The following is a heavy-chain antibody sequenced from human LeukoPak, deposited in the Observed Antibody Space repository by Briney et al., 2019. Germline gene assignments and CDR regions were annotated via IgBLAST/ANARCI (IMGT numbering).Heavy chain of an antibody. D-gene: IGHD3-10*01. CDR1: GGSLSNYF. V-gene: IGHV4-59*01. Sequence: SETLSLTCTVPGGSLSNYFWSWLRQPPGRGLEWIGYIFYSGTTNYNPSLKSRVTISVDTSKNQFSLKLSSVTAADTAVYYCARKVTGGDWFDPWGQGTLVTVSS. CDR2: IFYSGTT. J-gene: IGHJ5*02. CDR3: ARKVTGGDWFDP.